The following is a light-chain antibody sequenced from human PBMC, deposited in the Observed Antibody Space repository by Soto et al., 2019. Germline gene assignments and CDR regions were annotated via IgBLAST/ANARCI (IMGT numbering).Light chain of an antibody. CDR1: SRDVGGYNY. CDR3: SSYSSSNIPYV. CDR2: DVT. J-gene: IGLJ1*01. V-gene: IGLV2-14*03. Sequence: QSVLTQPASVSGSPGQSITISCTGTSRDVGGYNYVSWYQQHPGKAPKLMIYDVTNRPSGVSNRFSGSKSGNTASLTVSGLQAEDEADYYCSSYSSSNIPYVFGPGTKLTVL.